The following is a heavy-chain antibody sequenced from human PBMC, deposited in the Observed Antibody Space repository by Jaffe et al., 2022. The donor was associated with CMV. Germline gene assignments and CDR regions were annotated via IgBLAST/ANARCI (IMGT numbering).Heavy chain of an antibody. CDR3: ARVGYSDFRGDDY. CDR1: GFTFSTYA. CDR2: ITTSSDI. V-gene: IGHV3-21*02. J-gene: IGHJ4*02. Sequence: EVQLVESGGGLVKPGGSLRLSCAASGFTFSTYAMNWVRQAPGNGLEWVSYITTSSDIYYADSVKGRFTISRDNAKNSLFLQMNSLRAEDTAVYYCARVGYSDFRGDDYWGQGILVTVSS. D-gene: IGHD5-12*01.